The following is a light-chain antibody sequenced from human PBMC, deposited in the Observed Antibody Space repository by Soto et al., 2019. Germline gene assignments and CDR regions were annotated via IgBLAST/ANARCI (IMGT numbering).Light chain of an antibody. CDR3: SSYTSSSTRYV. V-gene: IGLV2-14*01. J-gene: IGLJ1*01. CDR1: SSDGGGYNY. Sequence: QSALTHPASVSGSPGQSITISCTGTSSDGGGYNYVSWYQQHPGKAPKLMIYEVSNRPSGVSNRFSGSKSGNTASLAISGLQAEDEADYYSSSYTSSSTRYVLGTGTTVTVL. CDR2: EVS.